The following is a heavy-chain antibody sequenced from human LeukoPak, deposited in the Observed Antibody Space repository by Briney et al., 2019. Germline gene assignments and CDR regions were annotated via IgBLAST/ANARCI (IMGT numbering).Heavy chain of an antibody. CDR1: GGSISSYY. J-gene: IGHJ5*02. CDR2: IYYSGST. V-gene: IGHV4-59*08. Sequence: SETLSLTCTVSGGSISSYYWSWIRRPPGKGLEWIGYIYYSGSTNYNPSLKSRVTISADTSKNQFSLKLSSVTAADTAVYYCARHVYGSGQYNWFDPWGQGTLVTVSS. CDR3: ARHVYGSGQYNWFDP. D-gene: IGHD3-10*01.